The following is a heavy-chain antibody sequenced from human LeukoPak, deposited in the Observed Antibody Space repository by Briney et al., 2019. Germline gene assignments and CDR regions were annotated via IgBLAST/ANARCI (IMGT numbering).Heavy chain of an antibody. D-gene: IGHD5-18*01. J-gene: IGHJ4*02. CDR3: ARDAPGNTALDY. Sequence: PGGSLRLSCAASGFTFSSYWMHWVRQAPGKGLVWVSRINSDGSRTRYADSVKGRFTISRDNAKNTLYLQMSSLRAEDTAIYYCARDAPGNTALDYWGQGTLVTVSS. CDR1: GFTFSSYW. CDR2: INSDGSRT. V-gene: IGHV3-74*01.